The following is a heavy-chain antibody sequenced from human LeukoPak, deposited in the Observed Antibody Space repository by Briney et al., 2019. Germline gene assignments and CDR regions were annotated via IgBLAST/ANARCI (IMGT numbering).Heavy chain of an antibody. D-gene: IGHD3-22*01. CDR1: GFTFSSYW. V-gene: IGHV3-7*01. CDR2: IKQDGSEK. J-gene: IGHJ5*02. CDR3: ARFWDPYDSSGPDYRPGRRWFDP. Sequence: QTGGSLRLSCAASGFTFSSYWMSWVRQAPGKGLERVANIKQDGSEKYYVDSVKGRFTVSRDNAKNSLYLQMNSLRAEDTAVYYCARFWDPYDSSGPDYRPGRRWFDPWGQGTLVTVSS.